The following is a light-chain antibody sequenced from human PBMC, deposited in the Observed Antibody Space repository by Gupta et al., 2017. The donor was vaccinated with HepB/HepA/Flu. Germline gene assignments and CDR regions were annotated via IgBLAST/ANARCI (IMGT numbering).Light chain of an antibody. CDR2: GAS. Sequence: EIVMTQSPATLSVSPGERATLSCRASQSVSSNLAWYQQKPGQAPRLLIYGASTRAKGIHASCSGSGVGTEFNLTIISRQSEDFEVYYCQQENNCHPMGTFGQGTKVDIK. V-gene: IGKV3-15*01. CDR1: QSVSSN. CDR3: QQENNCHPMGT. J-gene: IGKJ2*02.